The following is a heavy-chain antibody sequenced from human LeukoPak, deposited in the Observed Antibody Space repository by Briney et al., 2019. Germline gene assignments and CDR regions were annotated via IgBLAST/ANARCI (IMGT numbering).Heavy chain of an antibody. CDR3: ARGDSSWSSGY. CDR2: IYHSGGT. CDR1: GGSISSAEYY. Sequence: PSQTLSLTCSVSGGSISSAEYYWTWIRQPPGKGLEWIGYIYHSGGTYYNPSLKSRVTISVDTSKNQFSLKLSSVTAADTAVYYCARGDSSWSSGYWGQGTLVTVSS. J-gene: IGHJ4*02. V-gene: IGHV4-30-4*08. D-gene: IGHD6-13*01.